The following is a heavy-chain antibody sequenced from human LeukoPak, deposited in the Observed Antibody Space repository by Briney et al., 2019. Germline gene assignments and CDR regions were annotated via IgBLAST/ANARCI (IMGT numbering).Heavy chain of an antibody. Sequence: KGSGPTLVNPTQTLTLTCTFSGFSLSTSGVGVGWIRQPPGKALGWLALIYWNDDKRYSPSLKSRLTITKDTSKNQVVLTMTNMDPVDTATYYCAHKKVDFYDSSGYYEAFDIWGQGTMVTVSS. V-gene: IGHV2-5*01. CDR2: IYWNDDK. D-gene: IGHD3-22*01. J-gene: IGHJ3*02. CDR1: GFSLSTSGVG. CDR3: AHKKVDFYDSSGYYEAFDI.